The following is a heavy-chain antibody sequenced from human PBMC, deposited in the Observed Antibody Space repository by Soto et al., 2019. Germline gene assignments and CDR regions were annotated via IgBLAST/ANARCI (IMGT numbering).Heavy chain of an antibody. CDR1: GGSVSSGSYY. CDR3: VRSSIEHRIFMYPFDD. V-gene: IGHV4-61*01. Sequence: SETLSLTCTVSGGSVSSGSYYWSWIRQPPGKGLEWIGFIYYTGNTKYNPSLKSRVTISVDTSKNLFSLKLNSVTAADTAVYFCVRSSIEHRIFMYPFDDWCLGTLLPISS. J-gene: IGHJ4*02. CDR2: IYYTGNT. D-gene: IGHD3-9*01.